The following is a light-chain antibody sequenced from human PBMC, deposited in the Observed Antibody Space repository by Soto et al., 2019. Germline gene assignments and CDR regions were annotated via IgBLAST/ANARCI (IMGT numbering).Light chain of an antibody. CDR2: DAS. J-gene: IGKJ5*01. CDR3: QQRSNWPSIT. CDR1: QSVSSY. V-gene: IGKV3-11*01. Sequence: EIVLTQSPATLSLSPGERATLSCRASQSVSSYLAWYQQKPGQAPRLLIYDASNRATGIPARFSGSGSGTDFTLTISSLEPEDFAVYYCQQRSNWPSITFGQGRRLENK.